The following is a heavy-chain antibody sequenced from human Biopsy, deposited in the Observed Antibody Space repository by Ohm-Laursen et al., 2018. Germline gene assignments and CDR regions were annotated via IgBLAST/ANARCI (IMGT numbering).Heavy chain of an antibody. V-gene: IGHV3-30*18. CDR3: AKDRYNYTPIGGFSMDV. CDR2: IFYDASNT. J-gene: IGHJ6*02. D-gene: IGHD5-18*01. Sequence: SLRLSCAASGFTFSNAWMSWVRQAPGKGLEWVAFIFYDASNTYYADSVKGRFTISRDNSRDTLYLQMSSLRAEDTAVYYCAKDRYNYTPIGGFSMDVWGQGTTVTVSS. CDR1: GFTFSNAW.